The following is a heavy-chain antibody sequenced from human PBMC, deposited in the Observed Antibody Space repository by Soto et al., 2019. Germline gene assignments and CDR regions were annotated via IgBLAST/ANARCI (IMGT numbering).Heavy chain of an antibody. CDR3: AKDGGKDGYFGNWFDP. Sequence: SVKVSCKASGGTFSNNASRWVRQAPGQGLEWMGGIIPIFGTANYAQKFQGRITLTADESTTTVYMELSSLRSDDTAVYYCAKDGGKDGYFGNWFDPWGQGTQVTVSS. CDR1: GGTFSNNA. CDR2: IIPIFGTA. V-gene: IGHV1-69*13. D-gene: IGHD5-12*01. J-gene: IGHJ5*02.